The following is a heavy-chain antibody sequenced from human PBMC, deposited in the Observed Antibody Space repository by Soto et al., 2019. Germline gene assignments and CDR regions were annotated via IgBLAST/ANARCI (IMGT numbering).Heavy chain of an antibody. D-gene: IGHD3-22*01. CDR2: VYYSGSS. CDR1: GASLSGDY. CDR3: ARSLSSAWAHFDF. Sequence: PSETLSLTXTVSGASLSGDYWSWIRQPPGKGLEWIGYVYYSGSSNYNPSFKSRLTMSVDTSKNQFSLRLASVTAADTAVYYCARSLSSAWAHFDFWGQGTLVTVS. J-gene: IGHJ4*02. V-gene: IGHV4-59*01.